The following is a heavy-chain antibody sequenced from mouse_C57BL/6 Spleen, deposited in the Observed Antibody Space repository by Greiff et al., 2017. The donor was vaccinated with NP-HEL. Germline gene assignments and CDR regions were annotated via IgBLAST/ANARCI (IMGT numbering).Heavy chain of an antibody. CDR1: GYTFTSYT. V-gene: IGHV1-4*01. J-gene: IGHJ1*03. CDR2: INPSGGYT. CDR3: ARQKDYDPYWYFDV. Sequence: QVQLQQSGAELVRPGASVKMSCKASGYTFTSYTMHWVKQRPGQGLEWIGYINPSGGYTKYNQKFKDKATLTADKSSSTAYMQLSSLTSEDSAVYYCARQKDYDPYWYFDVWGTGTTVTVSS. D-gene: IGHD2-4*01.